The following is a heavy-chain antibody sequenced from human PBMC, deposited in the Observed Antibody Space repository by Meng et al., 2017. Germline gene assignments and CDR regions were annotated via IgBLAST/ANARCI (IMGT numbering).Heavy chain of an antibody. CDR1: GGSFSGYY. CDR2: INHSGST. CDR3: ARAFTGYFDL. V-gene: IGHV4-34*01. D-gene: IGHD2-8*02. J-gene: IGHJ2*01. Sequence: SETLSLTCAVYGGSFSGYYWSWIRQPPGKGLEWIGEINHSGSTNFNPSLKSRVTISVDTSKNQFSLKLSSVTAADTAVYYCARAFTGYFDLWGRGTLVTVSS.